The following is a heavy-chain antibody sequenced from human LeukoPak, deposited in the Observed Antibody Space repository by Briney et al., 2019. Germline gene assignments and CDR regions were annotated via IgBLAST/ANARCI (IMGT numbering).Heavy chain of an antibody. J-gene: IGHJ5*02. CDR1: GYTFTSYD. D-gene: IGHD3-22*01. V-gene: IGHV1-8*01. CDR3: ARGRRGHGGYDSSGYYYTNWFDP. Sequence: ASVKVSCKASGYTFTSYDINWVRQAAGQGLEWMGWMNPNSGNTGYAQKFQGRVTMTRNTSISTAYMELSSLRSEDTAVYYCARGRRGHGGYDSSGYYYTNWFDPWGQGTLVTVSS. CDR2: MNPNSGNT.